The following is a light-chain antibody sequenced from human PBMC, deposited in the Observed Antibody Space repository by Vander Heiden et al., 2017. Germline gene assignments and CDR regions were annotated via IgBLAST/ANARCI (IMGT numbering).Light chain of an antibody. CDR1: QSVSSY. J-gene: IGKJ3*01. V-gene: IGKV3-11*01. Sequence: NVFTQSPATLSLSPGESATLSCRASQSVSSYLAWYQQKPGQAPRLLIYDASNRATGIPARFSGSGSGTDFTLTISSLEPEDFAVYYCQQRSNWPGTFGPGTKVDIK. CDR3: QQRSNWPGT. CDR2: DAS.